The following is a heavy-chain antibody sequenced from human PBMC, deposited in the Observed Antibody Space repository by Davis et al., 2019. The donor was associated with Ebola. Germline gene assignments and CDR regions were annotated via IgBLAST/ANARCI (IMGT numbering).Heavy chain of an antibody. D-gene: IGHD2-21*01. CDR3: ARDRRYCVGRKCRVLMDV. V-gene: IGHV3-7*01. Sequence: GGSLRLSCAASGFTFSSYAMSWVRQAPGKGLEWVANIKQDGGERYYVDSVKGRFTISRDNAKNTLYLQLNSLKVDDAAVYFCARDRRYCVGRKCRVLMDVWGQGTTVTVSS. CDR1: GFTFSSYA. J-gene: IGHJ6*02. CDR2: IKQDGGER.